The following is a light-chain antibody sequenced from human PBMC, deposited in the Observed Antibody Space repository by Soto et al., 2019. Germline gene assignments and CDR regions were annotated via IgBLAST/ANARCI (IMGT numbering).Light chain of an antibody. CDR1: SSDVGGYNY. J-gene: IGLJ3*02. Sequence: QSAPTQPASVSGSPGQSITISCTGTSSDVGGYNYVSWYQQHPGNAPKLMIYDVSNRPSGVSNRFSGSKSGSTASLTISGLQPEDEAHYHCSSYTTSGAVVFGGGTKLTVL. CDR3: SSYTTSGAVV. CDR2: DVS. V-gene: IGLV2-14*03.